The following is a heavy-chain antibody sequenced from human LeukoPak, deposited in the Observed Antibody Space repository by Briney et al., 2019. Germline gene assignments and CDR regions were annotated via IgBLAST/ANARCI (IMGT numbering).Heavy chain of an antibody. D-gene: IGHD6-6*01. Sequence: ASVKVSCKASGYTYTSYAMHWVRQAPGQRLEWMGWINAGNGNTKYSQKFQGRVTITRDTSASTAYMELSSLRSEDTAVYYCARHGDSSSHAFYWYFDLWGRGTLVTFSS. J-gene: IGHJ2*01. CDR1: GYTYTSYA. CDR2: INAGNGNT. CDR3: ARHGDSSSHAFYWYFDL. V-gene: IGHV1-3*01.